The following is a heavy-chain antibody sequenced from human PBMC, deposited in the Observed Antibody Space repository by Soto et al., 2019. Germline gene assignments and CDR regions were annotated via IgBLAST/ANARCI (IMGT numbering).Heavy chain of an antibody. J-gene: IGHJ4*01. CDR3: ARDPSPYTSGWYGIDF. D-gene: IGHD6-19*01. V-gene: IGHV3-30*04. Sequence: GGSLRLSCAASGFMFSAYAMLWVRQAPGKGLERVAAISYDGTNKYYADSIKGCFTISRDNSANTLFLQVNSLRREDTAMYYCARDPSPYTSGWYGIDFWGHGTLVTVSS. CDR1: GFMFSAYA. CDR2: ISYDGTNK.